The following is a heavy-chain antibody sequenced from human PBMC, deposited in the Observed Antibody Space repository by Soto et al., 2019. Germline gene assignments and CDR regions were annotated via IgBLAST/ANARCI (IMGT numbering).Heavy chain of an antibody. CDR2: IIPIFGTA. D-gene: IGHD6-13*01. J-gene: IGHJ4*02. CDR3: ARGSHELSY. Sequence: QVQLVQSGAEVKKPGSSVKVSCKASGGTFSSYAINWVRQAPGQGLEWMGGIIPIFGTANYAQKFQGRVTINADEFTTTAYMELSSLTFEDTPVYHCARGSHELSYWGQGTLVTVSS. V-gene: IGHV1-69*01. CDR1: GGTFSSYA.